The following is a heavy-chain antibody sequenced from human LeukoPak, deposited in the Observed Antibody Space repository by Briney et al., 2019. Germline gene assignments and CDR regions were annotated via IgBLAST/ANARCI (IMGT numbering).Heavy chain of an antibody. V-gene: IGHV4-34*01. J-gene: IGHJ4*02. CDR1: GGSFSGYY. D-gene: IGHD3-10*01. CDR3: ARVRYGSGSYYFDN. Sequence: SETLSLTCAVYGGSFSGYYWSWIRQPPGKGVEWIGEINHSGSTNYNPSLESRVTISLDTSKNQFSLKPTSVTAADTAVYYCARVRYGSGSYYFDNWGQGTLVTVSS. CDR2: INHSGST.